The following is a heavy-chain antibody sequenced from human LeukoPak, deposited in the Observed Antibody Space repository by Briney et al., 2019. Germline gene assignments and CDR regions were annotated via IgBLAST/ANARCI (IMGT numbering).Heavy chain of an antibody. J-gene: IGHJ4*02. CDR3: ARDGPYSGYYFDY. V-gene: IGHV3-30*02. CDR1: GFTFNNYG. D-gene: IGHD6-19*01. Sequence: GGSLRLSCAASGFTFNNYGMHWVRQAPGKGLEWVAFIRYDGGNKYYADSVKGRFTISRDNAKNSLYLQMNSLRAEDTAVYYCARDGPYSGYYFDYWGQGTLVTVSS. CDR2: IRYDGGNK.